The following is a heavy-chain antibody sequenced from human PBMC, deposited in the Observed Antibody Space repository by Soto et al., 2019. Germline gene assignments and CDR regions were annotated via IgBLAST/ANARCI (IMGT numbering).Heavy chain of an antibody. J-gene: IGHJ6*02. CDR2: INPKFGDT. V-gene: IGHV1-2*02. CDR3: ARNMDYYYGPGSGNGHGF. D-gene: IGHD3-10*01. CDR1: GYTFTAYY. Sequence: QVQLVQSGAEVKEPGDSVRVSCEASGYTFTAYYIHWVRQAPGQGLEWMGWINPKFGDTTHGQDFQGRVSMTRDMSISTVYMELSRLTSDDTAIYYCARNMDYYYGPGSGNGHGFWGQGTTVTVFS.